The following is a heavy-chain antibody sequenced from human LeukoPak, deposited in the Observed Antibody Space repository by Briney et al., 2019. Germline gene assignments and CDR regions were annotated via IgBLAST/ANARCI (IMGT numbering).Heavy chain of an antibody. CDR2: IYYSGST. V-gene: IGHV4-30-4*01. CDR3: ARVAVAGTLFWFDP. D-gene: IGHD6-19*01. Sequence: SETLSLTCTVSGVSISSGDYYWSWIRQPPGKGLEWIGYIYYSGSTYYNPSLKSRVTISVDTSKNQFSLKLSSVTAADTAVYYCARVAVAGTLFWFDPWGQGTLVTVSS. J-gene: IGHJ5*02. CDR1: GVSISSGDYY.